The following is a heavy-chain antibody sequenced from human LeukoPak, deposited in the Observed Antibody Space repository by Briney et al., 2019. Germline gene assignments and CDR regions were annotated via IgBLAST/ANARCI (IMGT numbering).Heavy chain of an antibody. J-gene: IGHJ4*02. V-gene: IGHV3-33*01. CDR1: GFTFSSYG. D-gene: IGHD6-13*01. CDR3: ASFGIAAAGAKDDY. Sequence: PGRSLRLSCAASGFTFSSYGMHWVRQAPGKGLVWVAVIWYDGSNKYYADSVKGRFTISRDNSKNTLYLQMNSLRAEDTAVYYCASFGIAAAGAKDDYWGQGTLVTVSS. CDR2: IWYDGSNK.